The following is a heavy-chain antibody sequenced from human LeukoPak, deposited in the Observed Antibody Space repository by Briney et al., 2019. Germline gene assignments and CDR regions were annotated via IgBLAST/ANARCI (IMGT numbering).Heavy chain of an antibody. CDR3: AKAYYDGSGSYYPFDY. CDR1: GFTFSRYA. J-gene: IGHJ4*02. CDR2: IWYDGSSK. V-gene: IGHV3-33*06. D-gene: IGHD3-10*01. Sequence: SGGSLRLSCAASGFTFSRYAMHWVRQAPGKGLEWVAVIWYDGSSKYYADSVKGRFTISRDNSKNTLYLEMNSLRAEDTALYYCAKAYYDGSGSYYPFDYWGQGTLVTVSS.